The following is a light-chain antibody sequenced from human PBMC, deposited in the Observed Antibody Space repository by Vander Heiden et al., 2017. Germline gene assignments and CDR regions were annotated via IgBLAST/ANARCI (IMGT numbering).Light chain of an antibody. J-gene: IGLJ3*02. CDR2: VNN. CDR1: SPNIGATSD. V-gene: IGLV1-40*01. Sequence: QSVLTQPPSASGAPGQRVTISCTGSSPNIGATSDVHWYQQPPGTAPKLLIYVNNNRPSGVPDRFSGSKSGTSASLAITGLQAEDEADYYCQSYDNNLSAWVFGGGTKLTVL. CDR3: QSYDNNLSAWV.